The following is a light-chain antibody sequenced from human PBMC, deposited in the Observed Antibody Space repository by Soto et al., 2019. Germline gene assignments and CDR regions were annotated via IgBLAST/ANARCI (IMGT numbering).Light chain of an antibody. CDR2: GAS. CDR1: QSVTDNY. Sequence: EIMLSLSLATLSLYPGERATLSCRASQSVTDNYLAWYQQKPGQAPRLVISGASSRTSGIPDRFSASGSGTDFTLTISRLEPEDFATYYCLQDYNYPPTFGQRSMVDVK. CDR3: LQDYNYPPT. J-gene: IGKJ1*01. V-gene: IGKV3-20*02.